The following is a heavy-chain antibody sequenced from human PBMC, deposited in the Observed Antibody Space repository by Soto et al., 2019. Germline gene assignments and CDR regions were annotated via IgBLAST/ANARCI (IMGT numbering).Heavy chain of an antibody. Sequence: QVQLVESGGGVVQPGRSLRLSCAASGFTFSSYAMHWVRQAPGKGLEWVAVISYDGSNKYYADSVKGRFTISRDNSKNTLYLQMNSLRAEDTAVYYCARDRGVVAVTAYYYYGMDVWGQGTTVTVSS. CDR3: ARDRGVVAVTAYYYYGMDV. CDR1: GFTFSSYA. CDR2: ISYDGSNK. V-gene: IGHV3-30-3*01. J-gene: IGHJ6*02. D-gene: IGHD2-15*01.